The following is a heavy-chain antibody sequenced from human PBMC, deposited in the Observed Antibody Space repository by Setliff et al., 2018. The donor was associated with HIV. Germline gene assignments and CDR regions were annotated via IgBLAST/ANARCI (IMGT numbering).Heavy chain of an antibody. CDR2: IYTSGNT. J-gene: IGHJ6*03. CDR1: GGSISSYY. D-gene: IGHD3-3*01. Sequence: KTSETLSLTCTVSGGSISSYYWSWIRQPAGKGLEWIGRIYTSGNTNYNPSLKSRVTMSVDTSKNQFSLNLSSVTAADTAVYYCARGSGYYYSNFYMDVWGKGTTVTAP. CDR3: ARGSGYYYSNFYMDV. V-gene: IGHV4-4*07.